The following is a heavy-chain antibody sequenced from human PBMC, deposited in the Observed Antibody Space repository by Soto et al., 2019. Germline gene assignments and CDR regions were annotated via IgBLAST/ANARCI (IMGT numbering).Heavy chain of an antibody. Sequence: QVQLVQSGAEVKKPGSSVKVSCKASGGTFSNYAISWVRQDPGQGLEWMGGIIPVFGTPKYAQKFQGRVTITPDPSTNTVYMELSSLRSDDTAMYYCAGGSFGVMITLDFWGQGTLVTVSS. V-gene: IGHV1-69*01. CDR3: AGGSFGVMITLDF. J-gene: IGHJ4*02. CDR2: IIPVFGTP. CDR1: GGTFSNYA. D-gene: IGHD3-3*01.